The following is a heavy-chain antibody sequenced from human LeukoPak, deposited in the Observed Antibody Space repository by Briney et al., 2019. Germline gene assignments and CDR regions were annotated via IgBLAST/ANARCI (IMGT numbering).Heavy chain of an antibody. D-gene: IGHD3-9*01. Sequence: PGGSLRLSCAASGFTFSSYAMHWVRQAPGKGLEWVAVISYDGSNKYYADSVKGRFTISRDNSKNTLYLQMNSLRAEDTAVYYCARVYYIILIGPLDYWGQGTLVTVSS. CDR3: ARVYYIILIGPLDY. CDR2: ISYDGSNK. V-gene: IGHV3-30-3*01. CDR1: GFTFSSYA. J-gene: IGHJ4*02.